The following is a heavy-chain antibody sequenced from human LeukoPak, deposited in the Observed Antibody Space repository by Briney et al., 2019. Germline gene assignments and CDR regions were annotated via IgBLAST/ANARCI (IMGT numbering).Heavy chain of an antibody. V-gene: IGHV3-21*06. CDR2: ISSSSSYI. CDR3: ARQYSSSWYINGSLDY. J-gene: IGHJ4*02. D-gene: IGHD6-13*01. Sequence: GGSLRLSCAASGFTFSSYRMMWVRQAPGKGLEWVSSISSSSSYIHYADSVRGRFTISRDNAKNSLYLQMNSLRAEDTAIYYCARQYSSSWYINGSLDYWGQGALVAVSS. CDR1: GFTFSSYR.